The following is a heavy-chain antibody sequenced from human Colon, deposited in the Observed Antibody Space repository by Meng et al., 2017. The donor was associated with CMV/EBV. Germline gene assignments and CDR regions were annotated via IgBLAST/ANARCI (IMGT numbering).Heavy chain of an antibody. V-gene: IGHV4-34*01. CDR2: INQSGST. D-gene: IGHD3-3*01. CDR3: AREAGPFFGVIVYDS. Sequence: VQLLQVGAGLLKTSETLSPPGGSLGGSLSGYYWTWIRQSPGKGLEWIGEINQSGSTNYNPSLKSRVTVSVDTSKNQFSLRVTSVTAADSALYYCAREAGPFFGVIVYDSWGQGTLVTVSS. CDR1: GGSLSGYY. J-gene: IGHJ4*02.